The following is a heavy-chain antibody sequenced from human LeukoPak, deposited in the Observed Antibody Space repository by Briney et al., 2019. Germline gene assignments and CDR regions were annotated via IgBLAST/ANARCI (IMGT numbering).Heavy chain of an antibody. CDR2: IYTSGST. CDR3: ARGGRYCSSTSCYTDEYFQH. J-gene: IGHJ1*01. D-gene: IGHD2-2*02. CDR1: GGSISSYY. V-gene: IGHV4-4*07. Sequence: PSETLSLTCTVSGGSISSYYWSWIRQPAGKGLEWIGRIYTSGSTNYNPSLKSRVTMSVDTSKNQFSLKLSSVTAADTAVYYCARGGRYCSSTSCYTDEYFQHWGQGTLVTVSS.